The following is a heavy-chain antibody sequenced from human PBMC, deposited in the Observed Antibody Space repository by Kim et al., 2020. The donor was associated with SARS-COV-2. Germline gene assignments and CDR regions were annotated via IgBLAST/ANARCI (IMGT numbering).Heavy chain of an antibody. CDR2: IYYSGST. CDR1: GGSISSYY. V-gene: IGHV4-59*13. J-gene: IGHJ5*02. CDR3: ATSASRNWFDP. Sequence: SETLSLTCTVSGGSISSYYWSWIRQPPGKGLEWIGNIYYSGSTNYNPSLKSRITTSIDTSKNQFSLKLSSVTAADTAVYYCATSASRNWFDPWGQGTLVTVSS.